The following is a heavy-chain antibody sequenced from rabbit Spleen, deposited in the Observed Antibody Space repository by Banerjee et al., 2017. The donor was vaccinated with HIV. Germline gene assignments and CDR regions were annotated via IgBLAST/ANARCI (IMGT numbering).Heavy chain of an antibody. CDR2: IYAGSSGST. Sequence: QSLEESGGDLVKPGASLTLTCTASGFSFSSSDWICWVRQAPGKGLEWIGCIYAGSSGSTYYASWAKGRFTISKTSSTTVTLQMTSLTAADTATYFCARVSETSGWGEDLWGPGTLVTVS. J-gene: IGHJ6*01. CDR1: GFSFSSSDW. CDR3: ARVSETSGWGEDL. V-gene: IGHV1S40*01. D-gene: IGHD4-1*01.